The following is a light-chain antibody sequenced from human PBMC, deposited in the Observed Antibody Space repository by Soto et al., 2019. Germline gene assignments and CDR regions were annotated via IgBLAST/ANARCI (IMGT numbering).Light chain of an antibody. V-gene: IGKV3-15*01. J-gene: IGKJ1*01. Sequence: EIVMTQSPATLSVSPGERATLSCRASQDISTNLAWYQQKPGQAPRLLIYGASTRATGIPARFSGSGSGTEFTLTISSLQSEDFAVYYCQQYDNWLQTFGQGTKVEIK. CDR2: GAS. CDR1: QDISTN. CDR3: QQYDNWLQT.